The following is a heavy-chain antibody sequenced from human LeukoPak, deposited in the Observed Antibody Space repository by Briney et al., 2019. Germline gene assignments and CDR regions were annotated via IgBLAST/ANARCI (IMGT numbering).Heavy chain of an antibody. J-gene: IGHJ3*02. Sequence: GGSLRLSCAASGFIFRTFGMNWVRQPPGKGLEWVALIRYDGNNKYYADSVKGRFTISRDNAKNSLYLQMNSLRVEDTALYYCARVRSVGGNPHAFNIWGQGTMVTVSS. D-gene: IGHD4-23*01. CDR3: ARVRSVGGNPHAFNI. V-gene: IGHV3-30*02. CDR1: GFIFRTFG. CDR2: IRYDGNNK.